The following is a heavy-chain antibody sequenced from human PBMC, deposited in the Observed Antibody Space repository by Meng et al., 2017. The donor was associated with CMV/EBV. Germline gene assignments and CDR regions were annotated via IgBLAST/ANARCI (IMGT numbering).Heavy chain of an antibody. CDR2: INPNSGGT. V-gene: IGHV1-2*02. Sequence: SCKASGYTFTGYYMHWVRQAPGQGLEWMGWINPNSGGTNYAQKFQGRVTMTRDTSISTAYMELSRLRSDDTAVYYCARVSSSEGGIDYWGQGTLVTSPQ. D-gene: IGHD6-6*01. J-gene: IGHJ4*02. CDR1: GYTFTGYY. CDR3: ARVSSSEGGIDY.